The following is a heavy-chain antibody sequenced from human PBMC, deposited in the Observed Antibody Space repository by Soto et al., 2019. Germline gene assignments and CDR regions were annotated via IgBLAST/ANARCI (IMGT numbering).Heavy chain of an antibody. CDR3: AKEARGYYDSSGYSGGNYFDY. J-gene: IGHJ4*02. CDR2: ISGSGGST. Sequence: GGSLRLSCAASGFTFSSYAMSWVRQAPGKGLEWVSAISGSGGSTYYADSVKGRFTISRDNSKNTLYLQMNSLRAEDTAVYYCAKEARGYYDSSGYSGGNYFDYWGQGTLVTVSS. D-gene: IGHD3-22*01. V-gene: IGHV3-23*01. CDR1: GFTFSSYA.